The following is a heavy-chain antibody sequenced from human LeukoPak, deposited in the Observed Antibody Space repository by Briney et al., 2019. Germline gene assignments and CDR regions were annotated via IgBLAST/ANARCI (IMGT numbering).Heavy chain of an antibody. CDR1: GFTFSSYA. CDR3: AKLSDGYNYYFDY. D-gene: IGHD5-24*01. CDR2: ITSSGGNT. J-gene: IGHJ4*02. Sequence: PGGSLRLFCAASGFTFSSYAMSWVRQAPGKGLEWVSGITSSGGNTYYADSVKGRFTISRDNSKNTLYLQMNSLGAEDTALYYFAKLSDGYNYYFDYWGQGTLVTVSS. V-gene: IGHV3-23*01.